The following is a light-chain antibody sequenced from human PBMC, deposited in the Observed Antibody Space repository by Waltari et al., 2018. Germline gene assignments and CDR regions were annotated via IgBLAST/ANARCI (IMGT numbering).Light chain of an antibody. CDR3: CSYGGTYSWV. CDR1: SSDVGGYNY. J-gene: IGLJ3*02. Sequence: QSALTQPRSVSGSPGQSVTISCTGTSSDVGGYNYVSCYQQPPGKAPKLMIYDVSKRPSGVPDRFSGSKSGNTASLTISGLQAEDEADYYCCSYGGTYSWVFGGGTKLTVL. V-gene: IGLV2-11*01. CDR2: DVS.